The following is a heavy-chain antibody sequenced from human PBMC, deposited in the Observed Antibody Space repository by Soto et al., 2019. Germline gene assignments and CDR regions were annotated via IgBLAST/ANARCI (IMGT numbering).Heavy chain of an antibody. V-gene: IGHV5-51*01. Sequence: RGESLKISCKGSGYSFTSYWIGWVRQMRGKGLEWMGMIYPGDSDTRYSPSFQGQVTISADKSISTAYLQGISLKASDTGMYYWARAIQTDDYYYYGMDVWGQRTPVTVSS. CDR2: IYPGDSDT. D-gene: IGHD2-2*02. CDR3: ARAIQTDDYYYYGMDV. CDR1: GYSFTSYW. J-gene: IGHJ6*02.